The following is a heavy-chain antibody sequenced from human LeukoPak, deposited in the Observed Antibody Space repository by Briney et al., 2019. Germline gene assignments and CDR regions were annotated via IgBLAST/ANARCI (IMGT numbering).Heavy chain of an antibody. Sequence: GGSLRLSCTASRLTFSDYYTSWIRQAPGKGLEWGSYISSTGTTIYYADSVRGRFTISRDNAKNSLYLQMNSLRAEDTAVYYCARDSMTSLTYWDYWGQGTLVTVSS. CDR2: ISSTGTTI. V-gene: IGHV3-11*01. CDR3: ARDSMTSLTYWDY. J-gene: IGHJ4*02. D-gene: IGHD4-11*01. CDR1: RLTFSDYY.